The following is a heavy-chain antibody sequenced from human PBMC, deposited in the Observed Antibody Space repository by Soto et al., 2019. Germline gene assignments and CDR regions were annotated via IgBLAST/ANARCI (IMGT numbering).Heavy chain of an antibody. CDR2: ITSKSTTI. Sequence: VQLVESGGGLVQPGGSLRLSCAASGFTFTSYSMNWVRQAPGQGLEWVSYITSKSTTIKYAASVKGRFTVSRDNAKNSLYLQLNSLRDEDTAVYYCAREMGACSDSICYPGPYDSWGQGTLVTVSS. J-gene: IGHJ5*02. V-gene: IGHV3-48*02. D-gene: IGHD3-16*01. CDR1: GFTFTSYS. CDR3: AREMGACSDSICYPGPYDS.